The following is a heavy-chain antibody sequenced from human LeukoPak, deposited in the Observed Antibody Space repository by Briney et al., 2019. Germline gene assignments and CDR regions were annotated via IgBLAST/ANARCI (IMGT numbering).Heavy chain of an antibody. CDR2: FDPEDGET. D-gene: IGHD1-26*01. V-gene: IGHV1-24*01. CDR3: ASLPYSGSYLGVGDAFDI. J-gene: IGHJ3*02. Sequence: GASVKVSCKVSGYTLTELSMHWVRQAPGKGLEWMGGFDPEDGETIYAQKFQGRVTMTEDTSTDTAYMELSSLRSEDTAVYYCASLPYSGSYLGVGDAFDIWGQGTMVTVSS. CDR1: GYTLTELS.